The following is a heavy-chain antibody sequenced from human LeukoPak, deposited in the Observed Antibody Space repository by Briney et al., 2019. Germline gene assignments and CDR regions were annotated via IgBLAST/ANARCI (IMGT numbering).Heavy chain of an antibody. Sequence: SVKVSCKASGGTFSSYAISWVRQAPGQGLEWMGRIIPILGIANYAQKFQGRVTITADKSTSTAYMELSSLRSEDTAVYYCARVSYGDSSQADPYYYYGMDVWGQGTTVTVSS. CDR3: ARVSYGDSSQADPYYYYGMDV. J-gene: IGHJ6*02. CDR2: IIPILGIA. CDR1: GGTFSSYA. V-gene: IGHV1-69*04. D-gene: IGHD4-17*01.